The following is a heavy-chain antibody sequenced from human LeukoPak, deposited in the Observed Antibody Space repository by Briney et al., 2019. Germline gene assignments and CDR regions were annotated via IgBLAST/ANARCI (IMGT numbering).Heavy chain of an antibody. CDR3: AHIRLLAVAGSRITFDI. V-gene: IGHV2-5*02. CDR2: IYWDDDK. J-gene: IGHJ3*02. Sequence: ESGPTLVNPTQTLTLTCTFSGFSLSRSGVGVGWIRQPPGKALEWLALIYWDDDKRYSPSLKSRLTITKDTSKNQVVLTMTNMDPVDTATYYCAHIRLLAVAGSRITFDIWGQGTMVTVSS. D-gene: IGHD6-19*01. CDR1: GFSLSRSGVG.